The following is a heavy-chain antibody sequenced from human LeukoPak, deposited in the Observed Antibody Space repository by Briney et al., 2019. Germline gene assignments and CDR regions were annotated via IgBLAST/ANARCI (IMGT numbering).Heavy chain of an antibody. J-gene: IGHJ5*02. V-gene: IGHV1-69*01. D-gene: IGHD3-10*01. CDR3: ARDWEDGSGANWFDP. CDR2: IIPIFGTA. CDR1: GGAFSSYA. Sequence: ASVKVSCKASGGAFSSYAISWVRQASGQGLEWMGGIIPIFGTANYAQKFQGRVTITADESTSTAYMELSSLRSEDTAVYYCARDWEDGSGANWFDPWGQGTLVTVSS.